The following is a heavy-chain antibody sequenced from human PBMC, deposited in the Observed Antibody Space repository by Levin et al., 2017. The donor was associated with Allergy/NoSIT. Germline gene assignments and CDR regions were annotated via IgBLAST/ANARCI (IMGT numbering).Heavy chain of an antibody. CDR3: ARARGLIDPFDY. V-gene: IGHV3-23*01. CDR1: GFNFYKYA. D-gene: IGHD3-10*01. Sequence: GGSLRLSCAASGFNFYKYALAWVRQPPGKGLEWVSSARETGATSYADSVKGRFTISRDDSQNTLFLEMNSLTIEDTALYYCARARGLIDPFDYWGQGTMVTVSS. CDR2: ARETGAT. J-gene: IGHJ4*02.